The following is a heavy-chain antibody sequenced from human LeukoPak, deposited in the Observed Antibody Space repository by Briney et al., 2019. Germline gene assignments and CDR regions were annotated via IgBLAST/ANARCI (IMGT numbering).Heavy chain of an antibody. V-gene: IGHV1-69*04. J-gene: IGHJ6*02. D-gene: IGHD3-22*01. CDR1: GGTFSSYA. CDR2: IIPILGIA. Sequence: ASVKVSCKASGGTFSSYAISWVRQAPGQGLEWMRRIIPILGIANYAQKFQGRVTITADKSTSTAYMELSSLRSEDTAVYYCARDYYDSSGYDYGMDVWGQGTTVTVSS. CDR3: ARDYYDSSGYDYGMDV.